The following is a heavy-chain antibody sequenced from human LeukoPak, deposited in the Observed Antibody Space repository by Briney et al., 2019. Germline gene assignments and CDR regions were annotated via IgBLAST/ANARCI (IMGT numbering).Heavy chain of an antibody. V-gene: IGHV5-51*01. CDR3: ARQEYCSGTSCYTWFDP. CDR2: IYPADSDI. CDR1: GYSINNYW. D-gene: IGHD2-15*01. J-gene: IGHJ5*02. Sequence: GESLKISCKGSGYSINNYWIAWVRQMPGKGLEWMGIIYPADSDIRYSPSFQGQVTISADKSISTAYLQWNSLKASDTAMYYCARQEYCSGTSCYTWFDPWGQGTLVTVSS.